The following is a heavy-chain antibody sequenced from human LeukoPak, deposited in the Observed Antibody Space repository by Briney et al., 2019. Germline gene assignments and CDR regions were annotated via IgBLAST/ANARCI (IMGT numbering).Heavy chain of an antibody. CDR1: GGTFSSYA. J-gene: IGHJ4*02. Sequence: SVKVSCTASGGTFSSYAISWVRQAPGQGLEWMGGIIPIFGTANYAQKFQGRVTITADESTSTAYMELSSLRSEGTAVYYCARMTTGMATIYYWGQGTLVTVSS. CDR3: ARMTTGMATIYY. V-gene: IGHV1-69*13. CDR2: IIPIFGTA. D-gene: IGHD5-24*01.